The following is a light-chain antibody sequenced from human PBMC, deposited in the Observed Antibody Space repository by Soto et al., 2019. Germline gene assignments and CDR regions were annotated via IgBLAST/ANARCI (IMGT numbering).Light chain of an antibody. CDR1: ESISSW. CDR2: KAS. V-gene: IGKV1-5*03. Sequence: DIQMTQSPSSLSASVGDRVTITCRASESISSWLAWYQQKPGKAPKLLIYKASTLESGVPSRFSGSGSGTQFTLTISSLQPDDFAPYYCQQYKSDSSYTFGQGTKLEI. CDR3: QQYKSDSSYT. J-gene: IGKJ2*01.